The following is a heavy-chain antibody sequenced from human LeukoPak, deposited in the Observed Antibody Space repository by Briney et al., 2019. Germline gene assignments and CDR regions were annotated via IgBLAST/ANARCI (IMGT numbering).Heavy chain of an antibody. Sequence: GGSLRLSCAASGFIFSRQWMSWLRQAPGKGLEWVAHIKPDGSEKYYVDSVKGLFTISRDNAKNSLSMQMNSLRADDTAVYYCARWGAGSYIANSWGQGILVTVSS. CDR1: GFIFSRQW. V-gene: IGHV3-7*01. CDR2: IKPDGSEK. J-gene: IGHJ4*02. D-gene: IGHD3-10*01. CDR3: ARWGAGSYIANS.